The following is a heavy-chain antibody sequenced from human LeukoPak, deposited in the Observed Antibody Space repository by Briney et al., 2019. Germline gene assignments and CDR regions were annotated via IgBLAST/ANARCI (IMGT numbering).Heavy chain of an antibody. CDR2: ISSSDNTI. CDR1: GFTFSNYG. V-gene: IGHV3-48*02. CDR3: ARAMRSGYDY. J-gene: IGHJ4*02. D-gene: IGHD5-12*01. Sequence: GGSLRLSCAASGFTFSNYGMNWVRQSPVKGLEWLSYISSSDNTIYYADSVKGRFTISRDNAKNSLYLQMNSLRDEDTAVYYCARAMRSGYDYWGQGTLVTVSS.